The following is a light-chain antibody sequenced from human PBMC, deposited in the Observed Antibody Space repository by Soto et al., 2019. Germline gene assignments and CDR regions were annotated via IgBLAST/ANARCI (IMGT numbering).Light chain of an antibody. J-gene: IGKJ3*01. V-gene: IGKV3-20*01. CDR3: QQYGSSPPFT. CDR1: QSVYSNY. CDR2: GAS. Sequence: EIVLTQSPGTLSLSPGERATLSCRASQSVYSNYLAWYQYKPGQAPRLLIYGASSRATGIPDRFSGSGSGTDFTLTISRLEPEDFAVYYCQQYGSSPPFTFGPGTKVDIK.